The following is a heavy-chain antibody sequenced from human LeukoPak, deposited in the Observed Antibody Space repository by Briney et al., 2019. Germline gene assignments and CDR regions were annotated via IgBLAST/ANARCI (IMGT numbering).Heavy chain of an antibody. V-gene: IGHV3-48*02. CDR1: GFTFSSYG. D-gene: IGHD1-26*01. J-gene: IGHJ4*02. CDR3: ARAVSGSSPLDY. Sequence: GGSLRLSCAASGFTFSSYGMHWVRQAPGKGLEWVSYISSSGSTIYYADSVKGRFTISRDNAKNSLFLQMNSLRDEDTAMYYCARAVSGSSPLDYWGQGTLVTVSS. CDR2: ISSSGSTI.